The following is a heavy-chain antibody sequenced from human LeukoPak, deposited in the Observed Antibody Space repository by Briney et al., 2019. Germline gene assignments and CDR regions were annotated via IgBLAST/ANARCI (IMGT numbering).Heavy chain of an antibody. CDR1: GDSVSSTNYY. J-gene: IGHJ4*02. CDR3: ARSPYGTSSSDF. V-gene: IGHV4-39*07. Sequence: SETLSLTCVVSGDSVSSTNYYWGWIRQPPGKGLEWIGTTHYSGNTYYNPSLKSRVTISQDTSKNQFSLRLNSVTAADTAVYYCARSPYGTSSSDFWGQGTLVTVSS. D-gene: IGHD6-6*01. CDR2: THYSGNT.